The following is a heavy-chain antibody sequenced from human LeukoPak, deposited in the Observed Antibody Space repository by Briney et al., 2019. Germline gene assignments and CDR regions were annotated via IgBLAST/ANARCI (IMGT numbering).Heavy chain of an antibody. CDR2: INSDGSST. Sequence: GGSLRLSRAASGFTFSSYWMHWVRQAPGKGLVWVSRINSDGSSTSYADSVKGRFTISRDNAKNTLYLQMNSLRAEDTAVYYCASGYTYYYYYMDVWGKGTTVTVSS. V-gene: IGHV3-74*01. J-gene: IGHJ6*03. CDR3: ASGYTYYYYYMDV. CDR1: GFTFSSYW. D-gene: IGHD5-12*01.